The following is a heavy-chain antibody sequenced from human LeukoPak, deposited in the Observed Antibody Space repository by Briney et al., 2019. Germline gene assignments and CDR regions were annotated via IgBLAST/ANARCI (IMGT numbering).Heavy chain of an antibody. CDR1: GGSMTNYY. V-gene: IGHV4-59*08. J-gene: IGHJ4*02. CDR3: ARHISGAATLD. Sequence: SETLSLTCTVSGGSMTNYYGSWIRQPPGKGLEWIAYIYYTGSTYYNPSPKSRVTMSVDTSKNQFSLRLSSVTAADTAVYYCARHISGAATLDWGQGTLVTVSS. D-gene: IGHD3-3*02. CDR2: IYYTGST.